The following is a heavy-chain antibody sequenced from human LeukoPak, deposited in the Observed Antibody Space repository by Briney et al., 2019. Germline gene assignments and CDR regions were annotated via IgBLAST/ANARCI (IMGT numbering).Heavy chain of an antibody. CDR1: GGSISSSSYY. V-gene: IGHV4-39*07. CDR3: ARSPQLEPDRLGWFDP. Sequence: SETLSLTCTVSGGSISSSSYYWGWIRQPPGKGLEWIGSIYYSGSTYYNPSLKSRVTISVDTSKNQFSLKLSSVTAADTAVYYCARSPQLEPDRLGWFDPWGQGTLVTVSS. CDR2: IYYSGST. J-gene: IGHJ5*02. D-gene: IGHD1-1*01.